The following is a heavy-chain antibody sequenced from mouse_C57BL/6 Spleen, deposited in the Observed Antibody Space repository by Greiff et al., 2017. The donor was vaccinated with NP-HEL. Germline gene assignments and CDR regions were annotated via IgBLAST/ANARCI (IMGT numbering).Heavy chain of an antibody. V-gene: IGHV1-15*01. Sequence: LVESGAELVRPGASVTLSCKASGYTFTDYEMHWVKQTPVHGLEWIGAIDPETGGTAYNQKFKGKAILTADKSSSTAYMELRSLTSEDSAVYYCTRLDSSGPGYFDYWGQGTTLTVSS. CDR2: IDPETGGT. CDR1: GYTFTDYE. CDR3: TRLDSSGPGYFDY. J-gene: IGHJ2*01. D-gene: IGHD3-2*02.